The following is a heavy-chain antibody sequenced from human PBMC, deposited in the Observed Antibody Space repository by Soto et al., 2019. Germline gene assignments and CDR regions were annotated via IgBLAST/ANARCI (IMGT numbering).Heavy chain of an antibody. CDR2: IDYSGST. CDR1: GDSISNSGYY. CDR3: ARDGTYYYGFDV. Sequence: SETLSLTFTVSGDSISNSGYYWNWIRQSPGKGLEWIASIDYSGSTYYNPSLKSRVVISADTSKNLFSLKLRSVTAADTALYFCARDGTYYYGFDVWGQGTTVTVSS. V-gene: IGHV4-30-4*01. J-gene: IGHJ6*02.